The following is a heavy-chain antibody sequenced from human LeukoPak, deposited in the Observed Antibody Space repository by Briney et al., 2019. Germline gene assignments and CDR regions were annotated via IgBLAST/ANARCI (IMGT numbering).Heavy chain of an antibody. V-gene: IGHV5-51*01. CDR2: VYPGDSDT. Sequence: GESLKISCQGSGYTFTNYWLAWVRQMPGKGLEYMGIVYPGDSDTRYSPSFQGQVTLSADKSISTAYLQWSSLKASDTAMYYCARMILPNDSARKWGQGTLVTVSS. D-gene: IGHD3-16*01. CDR1: GYTFTNYW. CDR3: ARMILPNDSARK. J-gene: IGHJ4*02.